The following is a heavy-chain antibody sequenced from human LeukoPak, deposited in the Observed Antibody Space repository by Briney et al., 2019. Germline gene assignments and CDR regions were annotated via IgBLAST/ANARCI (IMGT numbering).Heavy chain of an antibody. CDR2: IRTRGNNYAT. J-gene: IGHJ6*02. V-gene: IGHV3-73*01. CDR1: GFIFSDSA. CDR3: TRPFGSGSYGSLDV. D-gene: IGHD3-10*01. Sequence: PGGSLKLSCAASGFIFSDSAIHWVRQASGKGLGWVGRIRTRGNNYATGYSASVKGRFTTSRDDSRSTAYLQLSSLKAEDTAIYYCTRPFGSGSYGSLDVWGQGTMVTVSS.